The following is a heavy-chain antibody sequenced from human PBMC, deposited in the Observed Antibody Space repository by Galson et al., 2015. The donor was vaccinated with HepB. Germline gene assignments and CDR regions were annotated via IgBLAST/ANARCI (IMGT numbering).Heavy chain of an antibody. D-gene: IGHD2-2*03. Sequence: SVKVSCKASGYTFTGYYMHWVRQAPGQGLEWMGIINPSGGSTSYAQKFQGRVTMTRDTSTSTVYMELSSLRSEDTAVYYCARDGYCSSTSCYHHGMDVWGQGTTVTVSS. J-gene: IGHJ6*02. CDR1: GYTFTGYY. CDR2: INPSGGST. CDR3: ARDGYCSSTSCYHHGMDV. V-gene: IGHV1-46*01.